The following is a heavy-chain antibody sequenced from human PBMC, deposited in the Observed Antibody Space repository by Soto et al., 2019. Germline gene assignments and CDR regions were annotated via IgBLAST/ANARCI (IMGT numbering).Heavy chain of an antibody. CDR3: ARCVAWDFDY. CDR1: RFTFSNYA. V-gene: IGHV3-23*01. D-gene: IGHD1-26*01. CDR2: ITDNGGTT. J-gene: IGHJ4*02. Sequence: EVQLLESGGGLVQPGGSLRLSCAASRFTFSNYAMGWVRQAPGKGLEWVSAITDNGGTTYYADSVKGWFTISRDNSKNTLYLLMNSLSAEDTAVYYCARCVAWDFDYWGQGTLVTVSS.